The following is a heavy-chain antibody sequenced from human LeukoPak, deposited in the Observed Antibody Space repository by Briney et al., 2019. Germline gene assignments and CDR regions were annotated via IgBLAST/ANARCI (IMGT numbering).Heavy chain of an antibody. J-gene: IGHJ6*02. CDR2: INSDGSST. D-gene: IGHD4-17*01. CDR3: ATDGAQTWYYYYGMDV. V-gene: IGHV3-74*01. CDR1: GFSFSSYW. Sequence: PGGSLRLSCAASGFSFSSYWMHWVRQAPGKGLVWVSRINSDGSSTDSADSVEGRFTISRDNSKNTLYLQMNSLRAEDTAVYYCATDGAQTWYYYYGMDVWGQGTTVTVSS.